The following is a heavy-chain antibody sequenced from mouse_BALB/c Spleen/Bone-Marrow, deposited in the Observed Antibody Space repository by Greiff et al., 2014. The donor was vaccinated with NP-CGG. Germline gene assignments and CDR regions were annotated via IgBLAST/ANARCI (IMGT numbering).Heavy chain of an antibody. CDR2: IYPGNVNT. CDR1: GYTFPSYY. D-gene: IGHD1-1*01. J-gene: IGHJ3*01. V-gene: IGHV1S56*01. Sequence: QGQLKESGPEVGKPGGSGRIFCKASGYTFPSYYIHWGKQRPGQGLEWIGWIYPGNVNTKYNEKFKGKATLTADKSSSTAYMQLSSLTSEDSAVYFCARDYYGSSSFAYWGQGTLVTVSA. CDR3: ARDYYGSSSFAY.